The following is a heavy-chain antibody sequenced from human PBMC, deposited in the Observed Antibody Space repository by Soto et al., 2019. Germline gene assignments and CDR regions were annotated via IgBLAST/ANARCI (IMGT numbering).Heavy chain of an antibody. J-gene: IGHJ4*02. CDR1: GGSISSGGYS. Sequence: QLQLQESGSGLVKPSQTLSLTCAVSGGSISSGGYSWSWIRQPPGKGLEWIGYVYHSGNPYYNPSLKGRVTIPLDRSKNQFSLELGSVTAADTAVYYCARLALVTRIFDYWGQGTLVTVSS. V-gene: IGHV4-30-2*01. CDR3: ARLALVTRIFDY. CDR2: VYHSGNP. D-gene: IGHD2-21*02.